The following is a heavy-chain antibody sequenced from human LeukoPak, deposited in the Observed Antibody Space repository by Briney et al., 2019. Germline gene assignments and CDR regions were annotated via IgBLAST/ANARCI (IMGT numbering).Heavy chain of an antibody. D-gene: IGHD3-22*01. CDR2: INHSGST. CDR1: GGSFSGYY. Sequence: SETLSLTCAVYGGSFSGYYWSWIRQPPGKGLEWIGEINHSGSTNYNPSLKSRVTISVDTSKNQFSLKLSSVTAADTAVYYCASGESPKYYYDSSGYTDYWGQGTLVTVSS. J-gene: IGHJ4*02. V-gene: IGHV4-34*01. CDR3: ASGESPKYYYDSSGYTDY.